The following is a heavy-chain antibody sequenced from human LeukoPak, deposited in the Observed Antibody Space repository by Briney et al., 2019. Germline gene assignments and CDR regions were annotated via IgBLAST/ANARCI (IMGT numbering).Heavy chain of an antibody. CDR2: VSSSDDNT. Sequence: PGGSLRLSCVASGFPFSSYAISWVRQAPGKGVEWVASVSSSDDNTYSADSVKGRFTISRDNSKRTVFLQMNNLRADDSAVYYCAKDGPGSGWPDLDHGGQGSLVTVSA. D-gene: IGHD6-19*01. CDR3: AKDGPGSGWPDLDH. CDR1: GFPFSSYA. V-gene: IGHV3-23*01. J-gene: IGHJ4*02.